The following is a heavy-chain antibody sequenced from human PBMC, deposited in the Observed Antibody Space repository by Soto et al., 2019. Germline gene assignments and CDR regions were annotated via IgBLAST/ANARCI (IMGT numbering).Heavy chain of an antibody. CDR2: IIPIFGTA. CDR1: GGTFSSYA. V-gene: IGHV1-69*06. D-gene: IGHD1-26*01. CDR3: ASYSGSYYIDYYYGMDV. J-gene: IGHJ6*02. Sequence: GASVKVSCKASGGTFSSYAISWVRQAPGQGLEWMGGIIPIFGTANYAQKFQGRVTITADKSTSTAYMELSSLRSEDTAVYYCASYSGSYYIDYYYGMDVWGQGTTVTVSS.